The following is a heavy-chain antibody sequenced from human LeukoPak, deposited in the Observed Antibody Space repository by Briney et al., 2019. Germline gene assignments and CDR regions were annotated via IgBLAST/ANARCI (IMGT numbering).Heavy chain of an antibody. J-gene: IGHJ5*02. CDR1: GGSFSGYY. CDR2: INHSGST. V-gene: IGHV4-34*01. CDR3: AELYSSGP. Sequence: PSETLSPTSAVYGGSFSGYYWSWIRQPPGKGLEWIGEINHSGSTNYNPSLKSRVTILVDTPKNQFSLKLSSVTAADTAVYYWAELYSSGPWGQGTLVTVSS. D-gene: IGHD3-22*01.